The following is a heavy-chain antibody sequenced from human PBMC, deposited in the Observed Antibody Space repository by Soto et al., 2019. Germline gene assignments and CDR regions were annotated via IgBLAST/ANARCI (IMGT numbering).Heavy chain of an antibody. CDR1: GFSLSTSGVG. Sequence: QITLKESGPTLEKPTQTLTLTCTFSGFSLSTSGVGVGWIRQPPGKALEWLALIYWDDENHYSPSLRNRLTITKDTSKNQVVLTMTYMDPVDTATYYCAHRLSSAWYDFFDYWGQGTLVTVSS. CDR3: AHRLSSAWYDFFDY. J-gene: IGHJ4*02. D-gene: IGHD6-13*01. CDR2: IYWDDEN. V-gene: IGHV2-5*02.